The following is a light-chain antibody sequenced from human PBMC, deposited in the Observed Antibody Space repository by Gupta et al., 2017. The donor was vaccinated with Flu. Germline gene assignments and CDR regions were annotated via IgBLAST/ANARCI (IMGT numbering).Light chain of an antibody. J-gene: IGLJ1*01. V-gene: IGLV3-27*01. CDR1: VLAQKY. CDR3: YAAANNTYV. CDR2: RDT. Sequence: ELTQPSSVSVSPGGTAKITCAGHVLAQKYVRWFQHKPGQAPVLLIYRDTERASGVPERISGSSSGTTVTLTISGAQVDDDGDYYCYAAANNTYVFGSGTKVTV.